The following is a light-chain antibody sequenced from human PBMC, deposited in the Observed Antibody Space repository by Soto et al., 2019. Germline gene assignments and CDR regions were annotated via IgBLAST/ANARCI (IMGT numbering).Light chain of an antibody. V-gene: IGLV1-40*01. CDR3: QSYDSSLSGYV. CDR2: GNS. CDR1: SSNIGAGYD. Sequence: VLTQPPSVSGAPGQRVTISCTGSSSNIGAGYDVHWYQQLPGTAPKLLIYGNSNRPSGVPDRFSGSKSGTSASLAITGLQAEDEADYYCQSYDSSLSGYVFGTGTKVPS. J-gene: IGLJ1*01.